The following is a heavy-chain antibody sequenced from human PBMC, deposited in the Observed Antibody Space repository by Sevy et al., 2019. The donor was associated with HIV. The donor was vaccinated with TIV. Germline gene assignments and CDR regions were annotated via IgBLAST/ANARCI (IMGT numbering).Heavy chain of an antibody. J-gene: IGHJ6*02. Sequence: GGSLRLSCAASGFTFSSYSMNWVRQAPGKGLEWVSSISSSSSYIYYADSVKGRFTISRDNAKNSLYLQMNSLRAEDTAVYYCARAQTPTYGDYYYYGMDVWGQWTTVTVSS. V-gene: IGHV3-21*01. CDR1: GFTFSSYS. CDR2: ISSSSSYI. D-gene: IGHD4-17*01. CDR3: ARAQTPTYGDYYYYGMDV.